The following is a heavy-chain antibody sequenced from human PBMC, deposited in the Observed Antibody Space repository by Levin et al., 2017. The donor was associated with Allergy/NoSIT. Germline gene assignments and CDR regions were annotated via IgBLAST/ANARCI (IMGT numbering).Heavy chain of an antibody. V-gene: IGHV1-2*02. Sequence: GESLKISCKASGYTFTDYYMHWVRQAPGQGLEWMGWINDNSGGTNYAQKFQGRVTMTRDTSISTAYMELSRLTSDDTAVYDCGRDRHLDVWGQGTTVTVSS. CDR2: INDNSGGT. J-gene: IGHJ6*02. CDR3: GRDRHLDV. D-gene: IGHD3-3*02. CDR1: GYTFTDYY.